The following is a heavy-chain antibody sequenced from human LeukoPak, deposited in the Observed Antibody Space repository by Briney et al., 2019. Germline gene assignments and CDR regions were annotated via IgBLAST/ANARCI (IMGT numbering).Heavy chain of an antibody. CDR2: FDPEDGET. Sequence: ASVKVSCKVSGYTLTELSMHWVRQAPGKGLEWMGGFDPEDGETIYAQKFQGRVTMTEDTSTDTAYMELSSLRSEDTAAYYCATQMGATVTTGEFDYWGQGTLVTVSS. D-gene: IGHD4-17*01. J-gene: IGHJ4*02. CDR3: ATQMGATVTTGEFDY. CDR1: GYTLTELS. V-gene: IGHV1-24*01.